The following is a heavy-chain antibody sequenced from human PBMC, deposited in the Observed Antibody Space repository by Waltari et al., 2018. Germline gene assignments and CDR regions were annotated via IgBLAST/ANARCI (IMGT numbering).Heavy chain of an antibody. CDR2: ISNSGSTI. J-gene: IGHJ6*03. CDR1: GFTFSNYE. Sequence: EVQVVESGGGLVQPGGSLRLSCVASGFTFSNYEMNWVRQAPGKGLEWVSYISNSGSTIYYEDSVKGRFTISRDNAKNSLYLHMDSLRAEDTAVYYCARPSTEYFYYYYYMDVWGKGTTVTVS. V-gene: IGHV3-48*03. CDR3: ARPSTEYFYYYYYMDV.